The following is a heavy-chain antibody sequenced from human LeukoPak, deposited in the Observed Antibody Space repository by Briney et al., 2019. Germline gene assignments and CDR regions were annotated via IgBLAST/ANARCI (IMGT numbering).Heavy chain of an antibody. CDR2: INPGRGDT. Sequence: GASVKVSCKTSGYIFSMFWMHWVRQAPGQGLEWMGIINPGRGDTTYAQKFQGRVSMTGDVTTNTVYMELSGVTSEDTAIYFCARDVSARGAGVDAPGLLPLMNYFGFYMDVWGKGTSVTVSS. J-gene: IGHJ6*03. CDR1: GYIFSMFW. V-gene: IGHV1-46*01. CDR3: ARDVSARGAGVDAPGLLPLMNYFGFYMDV. D-gene: IGHD2-8*01.